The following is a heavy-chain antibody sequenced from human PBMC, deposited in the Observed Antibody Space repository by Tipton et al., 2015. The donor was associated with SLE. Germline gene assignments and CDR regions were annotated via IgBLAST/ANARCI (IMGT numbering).Heavy chain of an antibody. CDR2: FYSGGST. CDR1: GYSISSGYY. D-gene: IGHD6-13*01. J-gene: IGHJ5*02. CDR3: ARDMDALPSSSWSGIAH. V-gene: IGHV4-38-2*02. Sequence: TLSLTCAVSGYSISSGYYWGWIRQSPGKGLEWIGNFYSGGSTYYNPSLKRRVTISEHTSKNQFSLKLTSVTAADTAVYYCARDMDALPSSSWSGIAHWGQGILVTVSS.